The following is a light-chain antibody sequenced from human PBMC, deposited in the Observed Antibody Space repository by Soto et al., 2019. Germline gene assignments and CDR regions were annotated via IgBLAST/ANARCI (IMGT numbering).Light chain of an antibody. J-gene: IGKJ4*01. V-gene: IGKV1-5*03. CDR2: KAS. CDR3: QQYTSYPLT. Sequence: DIQMTQSPSTLSASVGDRVPITCRASQSISTWLAWYQQKPGKAPKLLIYKASTLESGVPSRFSGSGSGTEFTLTLSSPQPDDFATFFCQQYTSYPLTFGGGTKVEI. CDR1: QSISTW.